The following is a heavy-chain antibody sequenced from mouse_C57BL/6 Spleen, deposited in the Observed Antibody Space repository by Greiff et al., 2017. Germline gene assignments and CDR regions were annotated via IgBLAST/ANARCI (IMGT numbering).Heavy chain of an antibody. CDR2: ISYSGST. CDR3: ARGGEIYYGSYFDY. D-gene: IGHD2-2*01. V-gene: IGHV3-1*01. Sequence: DVQLQESGPGMVKPSQSLSLTCTVTGYSITSGYDWHWIRHFPGNKLEWMGYISYSGSTNYNPSLKSRISITHDTSKNHFFLKLNSVTTEDTATYYCARGGEIYYGSYFDYWGQGTTLTVSS. J-gene: IGHJ2*01. CDR1: GYSITSGYD.